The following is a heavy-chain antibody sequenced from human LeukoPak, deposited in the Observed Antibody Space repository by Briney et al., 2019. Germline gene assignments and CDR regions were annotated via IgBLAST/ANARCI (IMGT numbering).Heavy chain of an antibody. CDR2: MNPNSGNT. D-gene: IGHD3-22*01. CDR1: GYTFTSYD. V-gene: IGHV1-8*01. Sequence: ASVKVSCKASGYTFTSYDINWVRQATGQGLEWMGWMNPNSGNTGYAQKFQGRVTMTRNTSISTAYMELSSLRSEDTAVYYCARGSLWTYYYDSSGYYGFDYWGQGTLVTVSS. J-gene: IGHJ4*02. CDR3: ARGSLWTYYYDSSGYYGFDY.